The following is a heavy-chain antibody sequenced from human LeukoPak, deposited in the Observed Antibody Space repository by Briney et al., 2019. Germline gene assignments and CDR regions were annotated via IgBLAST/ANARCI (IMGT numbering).Heavy chain of an antibody. V-gene: IGHV5-51*01. D-gene: IGHD6-19*01. CDR3: ARRGIYSSGWYEDDY. Sequence: GDSLKISCKGSGCSFTSYWIGWVRQMPGKGLEWMGIIYPGDSDTRYSPSFQGQVTISADKSISTAYLQWSSLKASDTAMYYCARRGIYSSGWYEDDYWGQGTLVTVSS. CDR1: GCSFTSYW. CDR2: IYPGDSDT. J-gene: IGHJ4*02.